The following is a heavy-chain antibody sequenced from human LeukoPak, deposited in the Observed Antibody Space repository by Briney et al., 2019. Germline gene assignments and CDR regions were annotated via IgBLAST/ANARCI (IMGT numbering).Heavy chain of an antibody. Sequence: SETLSLTCTVSGGSISSYYWSWIRQPPGKGLEWIGYIYYSGSINYNPSLKSRVTISADTPKNQFSLKLSSVTAADTAVYYCARDMITFGGVRAYFDYWGQGILVTVSS. CDR3: ARDMITFGGVRAYFDY. D-gene: IGHD3-16*01. V-gene: IGHV4-59*01. CDR1: GGSISSYY. CDR2: IYYSGSI. J-gene: IGHJ4*02.